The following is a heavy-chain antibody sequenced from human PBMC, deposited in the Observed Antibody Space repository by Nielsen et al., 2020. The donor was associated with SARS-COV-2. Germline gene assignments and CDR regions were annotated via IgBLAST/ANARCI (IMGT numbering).Heavy chain of an antibody. CDR2: ISYDGSNK. Sequence: GESLKISCAASGFTFSSYGMHWVRQAPGKGLEWVAVISYDGSNKYYADSVKGRFTISRDNSKNTLYLQMNSLRAEDTAVYYCAKDLYSNSFDYWGQGTLVTVSS. CDR3: AKDLYSNSFDY. V-gene: IGHV3-30*18. D-gene: IGHD4-11*01. CDR1: GFTFSSYG. J-gene: IGHJ4*02.